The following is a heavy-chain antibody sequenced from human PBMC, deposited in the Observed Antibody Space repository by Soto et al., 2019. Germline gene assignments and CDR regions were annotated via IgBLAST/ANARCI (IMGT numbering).Heavy chain of an antibody. CDR2: INHSGST. J-gene: IGHJ4*02. D-gene: IGHD3-22*01. V-gene: IGHV4-39*01. CDR1: DGSMNSDSSY. CDR3: ARLGGYVSVGYYYLWDS. Sequence: QLQLQESGPGLVKPSETLSLTCRVSDGSMNSDSSYWGWIRQPPGKGLEWIGLINHSGSTYHNLSLKGRFTMSVDASRNQFSLKLTSMTAADTAVYYCARLGGYVSVGYYYLWDSWGQGTLVTVSS.